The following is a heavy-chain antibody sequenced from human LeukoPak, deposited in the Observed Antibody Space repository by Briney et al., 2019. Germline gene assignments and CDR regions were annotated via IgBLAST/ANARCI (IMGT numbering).Heavy chain of an antibody. J-gene: IGHJ6*03. Sequence: SETLSLTCTVSGGSISSYYWSWIRQPPGKGLEWIGYIYYSGSTNYNPSLKSRVTISVDTSKNQFSLKLSSVTAADTAVYYCARIIAAAGYYYYMDVWGKGTTVTISS. CDR2: IYYSGST. D-gene: IGHD6-13*01. CDR3: ARIIAAAGYYYYMDV. V-gene: IGHV4-59*01. CDR1: GGSISSYY.